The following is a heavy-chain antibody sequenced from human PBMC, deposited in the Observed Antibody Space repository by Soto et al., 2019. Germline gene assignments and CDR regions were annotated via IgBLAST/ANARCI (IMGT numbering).Heavy chain of an antibody. CDR2: ISAYNGNT. J-gene: IGHJ3*02. D-gene: IGHD3-22*01. Sequence: ASVKVSCKASGYTFTSYGISWVRQAPGQGLEWMGWISAYNGNTNYAQKLQGRVTISRHNSKNTLYLQMNSLRAEDTAVYYCARGYYYDSSDNAFDIWGQGTMVTVSS. CDR3: ARGYYYDSSDNAFDI. CDR1: GYTFTSYG. V-gene: IGHV1-18*04.